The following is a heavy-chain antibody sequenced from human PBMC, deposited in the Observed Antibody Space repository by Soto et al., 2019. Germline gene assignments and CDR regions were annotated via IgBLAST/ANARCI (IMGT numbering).Heavy chain of an antibody. D-gene: IGHD5-12*01. CDR1: GFTVSSDW. J-gene: IGHJ4*02. V-gene: IGHV3-7*01. CDR3: ARGATQYDY. Sequence: PGGALRLSCAASGFTVSSDWMSWVRQAPGKGLEWVANIKRDGSEKYYVDSVKGRFTISRDNAKNSLYLQMNSLRAEDTAVYYCARGATQYDYWGQGTLVTVSS. CDR2: IKRDGSEK.